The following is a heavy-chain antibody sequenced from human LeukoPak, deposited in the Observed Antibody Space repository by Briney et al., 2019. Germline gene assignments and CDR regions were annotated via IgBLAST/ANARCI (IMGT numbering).Heavy chain of an antibody. Sequence: GSLRLSCTASGFTFSSYSMNWIRRAPGKGLEWDSSISSSSSSLYYADSVKGRFTISRDNAKNSLYLQMNSLRAEDTAVYYCLIDKAEGGIRYFDLRAFDIWGQGTMVTVSS. D-gene: IGHD3-9*01. CDR3: LIDKAEGGIRYFDLRAFDI. CDR2: ISSSSSSL. V-gene: IGHV3-21*01. J-gene: IGHJ3*02. CDR1: GFTFSSYS.